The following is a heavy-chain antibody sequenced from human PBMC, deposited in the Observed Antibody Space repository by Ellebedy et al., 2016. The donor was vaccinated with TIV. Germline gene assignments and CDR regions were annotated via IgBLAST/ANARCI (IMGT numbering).Heavy chain of an antibody. CDR2: INHSGST. J-gene: IGHJ6*03. CDR1: GGSFSGYY. CDR3: ARVGYCSGGSCYPGYYYYMDV. D-gene: IGHD2-15*01. Sequence: SETLSLTXAVYGGSFSGYYWSWIRQPPGKGLEWIGEINHSGSTNYNPSLKSRVTISVDTSKNQFSLKLSSVTAADTAVYYCARVGYCSGGSCYPGYYYYMDVWGKGTTVTVSS. V-gene: IGHV4-34*01.